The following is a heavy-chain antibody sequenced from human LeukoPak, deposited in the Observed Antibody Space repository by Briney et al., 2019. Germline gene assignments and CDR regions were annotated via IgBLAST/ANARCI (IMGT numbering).Heavy chain of an antibody. J-gene: IGHJ4*02. CDR2: MNPNSGNT. Sequence: RASVKVPCKASGYTFTSYDINWVRQATGQGLEWMGWMNPNSGNTGYAQKFQGRVTMTRNTSISTAYMELSSLRSEDTAVYYCARGDCTNGVCGETWGQGTLVTVSS. CDR3: ARGDCTNGVCGET. V-gene: IGHV1-8*01. D-gene: IGHD2-8*01. CDR1: GYTFTSYD.